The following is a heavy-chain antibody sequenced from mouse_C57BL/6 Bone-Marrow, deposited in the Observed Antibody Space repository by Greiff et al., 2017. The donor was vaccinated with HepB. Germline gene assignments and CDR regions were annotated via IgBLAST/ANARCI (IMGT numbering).Heavy chain of an antibody. V-gene: IGHV1-75*01. D-gene: IGHD1-1*01. CDR2: IFPGSGST. Sequence: VQLQESGPELVKPGASVKISCKASGYTFPDYYINWVKQRPGQGLEWIGWIFPGSGSTYYNEKFKGKATLTVDKSSSTAYMLLSSLTSEDSAVYFCARLGPLYGSFMDYWGQGTSVTVSS. CDR3: ARLGPLYGSFMDY. J-gene: IGHJ4*01. CDR1: GYTFPDYY.